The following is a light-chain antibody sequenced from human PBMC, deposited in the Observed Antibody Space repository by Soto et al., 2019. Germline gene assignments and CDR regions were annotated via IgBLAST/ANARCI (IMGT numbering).Light chain of an antibody. CDR1: SSNIGTKN. CDR3: QSYDSNLNGLYV. CDR2: ANN. J-gene: IGLJ1*01. V-gene: IGLV1-40*01. Sequence: SVLTQPPSVSGAPGQRVTISCTGSSSNIGTKNVHWYQHLPGAAPKVLIYANNNRPSGVPDRFSVSKSGTSASLAITGLQAEDEADYYCQSYDSNLNGLYVFGTGTKVTV.